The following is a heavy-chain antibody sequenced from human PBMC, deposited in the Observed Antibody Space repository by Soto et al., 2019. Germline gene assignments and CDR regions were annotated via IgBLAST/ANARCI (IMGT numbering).Heavy chain of an antibody. Sequence: QVQLVESGGGVVQPGRSLRLSCEASGFTFSNYGMHWVRQAPGKGLEWVAIMWDDGSNQFYADSVKGRFTISRDTSKNTLYLQMNSLSTEDTAIYYCARREGYYFDHWGQGTLVTVSS. CDR1: GFTFSNYG. D-gene: IGHD1-26*01. J-gene: IGHJ4*02. CDR3: ARREGYYFDH. CDR2: MWDDGSNQ. V-gene: IGHV3-33*01.